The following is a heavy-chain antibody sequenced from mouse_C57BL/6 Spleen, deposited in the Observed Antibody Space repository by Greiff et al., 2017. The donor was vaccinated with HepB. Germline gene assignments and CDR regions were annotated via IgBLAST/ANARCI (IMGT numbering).Heavy chain of an antibody. CDR1: GFTFSDYY. J-gene: IGHJ2*01. CDR2: INYDGSST. D-gene: IGHD1-1*01. CDR3: ARDSGDYYGSSYDY. Sequence: EVKLMESEGGLVQPGSSMKLSCTASGFTFSDYYMAWVRQVPEKGLEWVANINYDGSSTYYLDSLKSRFIITRDNAKNILYLQMSSLKSEDTATYYCARDSGDYYGSSYDYWGQGTTLTVSS. V-gene: IGHV5-16*01.